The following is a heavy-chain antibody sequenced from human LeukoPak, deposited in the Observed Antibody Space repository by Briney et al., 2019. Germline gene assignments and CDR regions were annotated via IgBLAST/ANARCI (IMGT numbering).Heavy chain of an antibody. CDR1: GFPLSSHW. CDR3: ALGGPQMGAYFFDY. D-gene: IGHD1-26*01. V-gene: IGHV3-74*01. Sequence: GSLRLSFAVSGFPLSSHWMHWVRQAPGEGLVWVSHIKSDGSSTSYADSVKGRVTISRDNAKNTLYRQMNGLRAEDTAVYYGALGGPQMGAYFFDYWGKGTMVTVSS. CDR2: IKSDGSST. J-gene: IGHJ4*02.